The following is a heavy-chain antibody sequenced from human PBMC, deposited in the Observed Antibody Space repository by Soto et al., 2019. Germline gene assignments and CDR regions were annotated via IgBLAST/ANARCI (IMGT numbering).Heavy chain of an antibody. CDR3: AQERSSGWSFDY. D-gene: IGHD6-19*01. J-gene: IGHJ4*02. Sequence: EVQLLESGGGLVQPGGSLRLSCAASGFTFSTYAMNWVRQAPGKGLEWVSGISGSGDSTYYADSVKGRFTVSRDNSKNTLYLQMNSLGGEDTAVFYCAQERSSGWSFDYWGQGTLVTVSP. CDR2: ISGSGDST. CDR1: GFTFSTYA. V-gene: IGHV3-23*01.